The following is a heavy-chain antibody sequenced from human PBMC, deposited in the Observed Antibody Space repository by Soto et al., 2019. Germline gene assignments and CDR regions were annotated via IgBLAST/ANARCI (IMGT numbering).Heavy chain of an antibody. Sequence: SETLSLTCTVSGGSISSSSYYWGWIRQPPGKGLEWIGSIYYSGSTYYNPSLKSRVTISVDTSKNQFSLKLSSVTAADTAVYYCARHVEGYCSGGSAGLGPRFDPWGQGTLVTVSS. D-gene: IGHD2-15*01. CDR2: IYYSGST. J-gene: IGHJ5*02. V-gene: IGHV4-39*01. CDR1: GGSISSSSYY. CDR3: ARHVEGYCSGGSAGLGPRFDP.